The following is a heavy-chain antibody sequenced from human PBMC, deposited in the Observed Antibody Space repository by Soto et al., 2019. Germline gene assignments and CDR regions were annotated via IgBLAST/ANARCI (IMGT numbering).Heavy chain of an antibody. Sequence: EVQLLESGGGLVQPGGSLRLSCAASGFTFSSYAMSWVRQAPGKGLEWVSAISGSGGSTYYADSVKGRFTISRDNSKNTLYLQMNSLRAEDTAVYYCAKNLNRYSSSSNYYYYYMDVWGKGTTVTVSS. CDR3: AKNLNRYSSSSNYYYYYMDV. V-gene: IGHV3-23*01. CDR1: GFTFSSYA. D-gene: IGHD6-6*01. CDR2: ISGSGGST. J-gene: IGHJ6*03.